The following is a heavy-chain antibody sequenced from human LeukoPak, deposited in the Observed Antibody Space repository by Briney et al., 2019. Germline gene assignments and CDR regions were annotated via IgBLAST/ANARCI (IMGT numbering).Heavy chain of an antibody. J-gene: IGHJ6*04. CDR3: ARVGYGDYGYGYYYGMDV. V-gene: IGHV3-30*04. D-gene: IGHD4-17*01. CDR2: ISYGRSNK. CDR1: GFTFSSYA. Sequence: PGRSLRLSCAASGFTFSSYAMHWVRQAPGKGLEWVAVISYGRSNKYYADSVKGRFTISRDNSKNTLYLQMNSLRAEDTAVYYCARVGYGDYGYGYYYGMDVWGKGTTVTVSS.